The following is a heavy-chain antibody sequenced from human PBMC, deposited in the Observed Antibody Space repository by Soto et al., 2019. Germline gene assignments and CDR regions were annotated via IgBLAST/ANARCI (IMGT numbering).Heavy chain of an antibody. Sequence: EVQLLESGGGLVQPGGSLRLSCAASGFIFNNYAMNWVRQAPGKGLEWVSAVSGSGGITHYADSVKGRFTISRDNSKNTLSLQMKSLRAEDTAVYYCAKDKAYTGSYYEAWGQGTLVTVSS. CDR1: GFIFNNYA. CDR3: AKDKAYTGSYYEA. J-gene: IGHJ5*02. D-gene: IGHD1-26*01. CDR2: VSGSGGIT. V-gene: IGHV3-23*01.